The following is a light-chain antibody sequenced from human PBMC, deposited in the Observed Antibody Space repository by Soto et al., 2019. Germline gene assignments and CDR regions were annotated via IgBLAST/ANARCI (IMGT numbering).Light chain of an antibody. CDR3: QHFNSYPLT. J-gene: IGKJ5*01. CDR2: DAS. CDR1: QGISSA. Sequence: AIQLTQSPSSLSASVGDRVTITCRASQGISSALAWYQQKPGKAPKLLIYDASSVESGVPSRFSGSGSGTDFPLTISSLQPEDFSSYYCQHFNSYPLTFGQGTRLEIK. V-gene: IGKV1-13*02.